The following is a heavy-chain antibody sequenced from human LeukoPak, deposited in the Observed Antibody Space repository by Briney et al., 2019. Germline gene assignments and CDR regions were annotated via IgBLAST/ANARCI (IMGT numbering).Heavy chain of an antibody. V-gene: IGHV3-23*01. CDR2: ISGSGGST. Sequence: GGSLRLSCAGSGFTFSTYALSWVRQAPGKGLEWVSAISGSGGSTYYADSVKGRFTISRDNSKNTLYLQMNSLRAEDTAVYYCAKDEYYYDSSGYYPFDYWGQGTLVTVSS. CDR3: AKDEYYYDSSGYYPFDY. D-gene: IGHD3-22*01. CDR1: GFTFSTYA. J-gene: IGHJ4*02.